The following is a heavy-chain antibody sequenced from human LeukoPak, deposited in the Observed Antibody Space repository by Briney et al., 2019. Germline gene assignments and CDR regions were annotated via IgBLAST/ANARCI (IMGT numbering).Heavy chain of an antibody. V-gene: IGHV3-21*01. CDR2: ITSTSSYI. D-gene: IGHD3-10*01. CDR1: GFTFSTFG. CDR3: ARAVPTYGLDS. Sequence: GGSLRLSCAASGFTFSTFGMNWVRQAPGKGLECVSSITSTSSYIYYADSVKGRFTISRDDAKNSLYLQMNSLRAEDTAVYYCARAVPTYGLDSWGQGTLVTVSS. J-gene: IGHJ4*02.